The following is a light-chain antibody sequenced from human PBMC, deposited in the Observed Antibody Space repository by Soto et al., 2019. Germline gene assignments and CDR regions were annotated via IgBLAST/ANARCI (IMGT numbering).Light chain of an antibody. Sequence: QSVLTQPASVSGSPGQSITISCTGTSSDVGGYNYVSWYQQHPGKAPKLMIYEVSNRPSGASNRFSGSKSGNTASLTISGLQAEDEADYYCSSYTSSNTVMFGGGTKLTVL. J-gene: IGLJ3*02. V-gene: IGLV2-14*01. CDR1: SSDVGGYNY. CDR3: SSYTSSNTVM. CDR2: EVS.